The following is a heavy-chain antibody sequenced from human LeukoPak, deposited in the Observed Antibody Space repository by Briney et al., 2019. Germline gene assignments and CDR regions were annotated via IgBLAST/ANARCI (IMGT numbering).Heavy chain of an antibody. V-gene: IGHV4-38-2*02. CDR3: ARDQRTNFDY. CDR2: IYHSGST. J-gene: IGHJ4*02. Sequence: PSETLSLTCTVSGGSISSYYWSWIRQPPGKGLEWIGSIYHSGSTYYNPSLKSRVTISVDTSKNQFSLKLSSVTAADTAVYYCARDQRTNFDYWGQGTLVTVSS. D-gene: IGHD6-25*01. CDR1: GGSISSYY.